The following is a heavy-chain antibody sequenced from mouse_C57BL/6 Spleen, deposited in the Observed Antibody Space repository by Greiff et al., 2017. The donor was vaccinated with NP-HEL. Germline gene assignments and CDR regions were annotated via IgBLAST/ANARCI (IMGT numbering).Heavy chain of an antibody. V-gene: IGHV5-17*01. CDR2: ISSGSSTI. CDR3: ERGGYYGSSSWFAY. D-gene: IGHD1-1*01. CDR1: GFTFSDYG. Sequence: EVKLMESGGGLVKPGGSLKLSCAASGFTFSDYGMHWVRQAPEKGLEWVAYISSGSSTIYYADTVKGRFTISRDNAKNTLFLQMTSLRSEDTAMYCCERGGYYGSSSWFAYWGQGALVTVST. J-gene: IGHJ3*01.